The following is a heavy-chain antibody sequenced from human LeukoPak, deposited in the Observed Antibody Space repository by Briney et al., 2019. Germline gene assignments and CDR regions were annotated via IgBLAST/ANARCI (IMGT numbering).Heavy chain of an antibody. D-gene: IGHD5-24*01. CDR3: AGDHYDGYNDY. J-gene: IGHJ4*02. Sequence: GGSLRLSCAASGFTFSSYWMSWVRQAPGKGLEWVANIKQDGSEKYYVDSVKGRFTISRDNAKNSLYLQMNSLRAEDTAVYYCAGDHYDGYNDYWGQGTLVTVSS. V-gene: IGHV3-7*01. CDR1: GFTFSSYW. CDR2: IKQDGSEK.